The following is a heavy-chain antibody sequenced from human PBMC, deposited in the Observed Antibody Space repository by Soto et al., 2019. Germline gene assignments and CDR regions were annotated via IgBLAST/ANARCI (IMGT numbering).Heavy chain of an antibody. J-gene: IGHJ3*02. D-gene: IGHD3-22*01. Sequence: QVQLVQSGAEVQKPGSSVKVSCKASGGTFSSYAISWVRQAPGQGLEWMGGIIPIFGTANYAQKFQGRVTITADESTSTAYMELSSLRSEDTAVYYCARGGTDYYESSGYFRGAFDIWGQGTMVTVSS. CDR2: IIPIFGTA. V-gene: IGHV1-69*01. CDR3: ARGGTDYYESSGYFRGAFDI. CDR1: GGTFSSYA.